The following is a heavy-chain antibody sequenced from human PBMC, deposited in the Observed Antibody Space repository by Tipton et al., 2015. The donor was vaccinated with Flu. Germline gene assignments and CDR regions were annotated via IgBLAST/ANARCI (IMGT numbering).Heavy chain of an antibody. CDR1: GDSIRSSDYY. CDR2: IFHSGNS. Sequence: TLSLTCAVSGDSIRSSDYYWGWIRQPPGKGLEWIGNIFHSGNSYHNPSLKSRVTMSIETSKNQFSLKLSSVTAADTAVYYCARRDYSNYVSEPKNWFDSWGQGALVIVSS. D-gene: IGHD4-11*01. CDR3: ARRDYSNYVSEPKNWFDS. V-gene: IGHV4-38-2*01. J-gene: IGHJ5*01.